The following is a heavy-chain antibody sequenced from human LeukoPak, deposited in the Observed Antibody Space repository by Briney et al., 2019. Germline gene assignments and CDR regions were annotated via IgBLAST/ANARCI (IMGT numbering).Heavy chain of an antibody. CDR3: ARDLGYSGYDYPVGAFDI. CDR2: IYIGGIT. CDR1: EFTVSTNY. D-gene: IGHD5-12*01. V-gene: IGHV3-66*01. J-gene: IGHJ3*02. Sequence: PGGSLRLSCAASEFTVSTNYMSRVPQAPGKGLECMSVIYIGGITYYAESVKGRFTISRDNSKNTLYLQRNSMRGEATAVYYCARDLGYSGYDYPVGAFDIWGQGTMVTVSS.